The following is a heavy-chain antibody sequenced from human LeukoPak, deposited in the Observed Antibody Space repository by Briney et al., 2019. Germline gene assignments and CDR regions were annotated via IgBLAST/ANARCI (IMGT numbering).Heavy chain of an antibody. J-gene: IGHJ4*02. CDR3: ARSGFATNSHFDN. Sequence: ASVKVSCKASGYTFTNYDINWVRQAPGQGPEWMGWMNPNSGNTGYAQRFQGRVAMTRDTSRTTAYMELSSLRSEDTAVYFCARSGFATNSHFDNWGQGTLVTVSS. D-gene: IGHD1-26*01. CDR1: GYTFTNYD. CDR2: MNPNSGNT. V-gene: IGHV1-8*01.